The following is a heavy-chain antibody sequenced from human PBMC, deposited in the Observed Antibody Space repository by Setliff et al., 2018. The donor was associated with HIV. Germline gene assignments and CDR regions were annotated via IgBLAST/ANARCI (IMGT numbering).Heavy chain of an antibody. J-gene: IGHJ4*02. CDR1: GFSFSNYW. V-gene: IGHV3-7*01. CDR2: IKKDGSEM. D-gene: IGHD3-22*01. Sequence: GGSLRVSCAASGFSFSNYWMDWVRQVPGKGLEWVATIKKDGSEMYYVASVKGRFTISRDNAKDSLYLQMNSLRGEDTAVYYCAGSRGYFVKAEWGQGTLVTVSS. CDR3: AGSRGYFVKAE.